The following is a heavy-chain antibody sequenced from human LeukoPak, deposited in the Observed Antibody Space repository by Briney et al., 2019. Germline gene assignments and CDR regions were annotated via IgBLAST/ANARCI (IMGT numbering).Heavy chain of an antibody. Sequence: PSETLSLTCTVYGGSFSGYYWSWIRQPPGKGLEWIGEINHSGSTNYNPSLKSRVTISVDTSKNQFSLKLSSVTATDTAVYYCARLRFWGNWGQGTLVTVSS. J-gene: IGHJ4*02. CDR2: INHSGST. D-gene: IGHD3-16*01. CDR3: ARLRFWGN. CDR1: GGSFSGYY. V-gene: IGHV4-34*01.